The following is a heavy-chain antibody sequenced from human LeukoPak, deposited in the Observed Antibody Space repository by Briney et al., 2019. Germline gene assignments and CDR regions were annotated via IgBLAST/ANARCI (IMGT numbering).Heavy chain of an antibody. V-gene: IGHV3-33*01. Sequence: PGGSLRLSCAASGFTFSTYGMHWVRQAPGKGLEWVAVIWYGGSDKYYADSVKGRFTISRDNSKNTLYLQMNSLRAEDTAVYYCARDRNVDYFDYWGQGTLVTVAS. CDR1: GFTFSTYG. J-gene: IGHJ4*02. D-gene: IGHD1-1*01. CDR2: IWYGGSDK. CDR3: ARDRNVDYFDY.